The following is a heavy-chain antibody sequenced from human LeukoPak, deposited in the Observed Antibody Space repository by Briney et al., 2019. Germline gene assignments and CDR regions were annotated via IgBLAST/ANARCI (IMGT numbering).Heavy chain of an antibody. D-gene: IGHD2-2*01. J-gene: IGHJ6*02. CDR1: GGSIRSYY. V-gene: IGHV4-4*07. CDR3: ARGYQDYYYGMDV. Sequence: SETLSLTCTVSGGSIRSYYWSWIRQPAGWGLEWIGRIYTTGSTNYNPSLKSRVTMSIDTSKNQFSLKLSSVTAADTAVYYCARGYQDYYYGMDVWGQGTTVTVSS. CDR2: IYTTGST.